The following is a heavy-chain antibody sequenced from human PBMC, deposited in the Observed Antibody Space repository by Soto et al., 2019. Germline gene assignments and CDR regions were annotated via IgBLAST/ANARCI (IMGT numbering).Heavy chain of an antibody. CDR3: ARLVVVPAAMRFDF. D-gene: IGHD2-2*01. J-gene: IGHJ4*02. Sequence: SETLSLTCTVSGVSISSYYWSWIRQPPGKGLEWIGYIFYSGSTNYNPSLESRVTISVDTSKNQFSLKLTSVSAADTAVYYCARLVVVPAAMRFDFWGQGTLVTVSS. CDR2: IFYSGST. CDR1: GVSISSYY. V-gene: IGHV4-59*08.